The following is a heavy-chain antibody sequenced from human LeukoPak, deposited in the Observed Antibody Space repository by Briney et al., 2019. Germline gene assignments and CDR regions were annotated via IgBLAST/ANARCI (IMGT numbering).Heavy chain of an antibody. CDR3: ATEVARSGDTVAY. Sequence: ASVKVSCKASGYTFTSYDINWVRQATGQGLEWMGWMNPNSGNTGYAQKFQGRVTITRNTSMSTAYMELSSLKTEDTGVYYCATEVARSGDTVAYWGQGTLVTVSS. CDR1: GYTFTSYD. J-gene: IGHJ4*02. CDR2: MNPNSGNT. D-gene: IGHD3-10*01. V-gene: IGHV1-8*03.